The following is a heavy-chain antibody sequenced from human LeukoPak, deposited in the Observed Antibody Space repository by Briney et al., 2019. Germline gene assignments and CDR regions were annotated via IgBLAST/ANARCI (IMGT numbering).Heavy chain of an antibody. D-gene: IGHD3-22*01. V-gene: IGHV3-11*05. Sequence: GRSLRLACAASGFTFSDYYMSWIRQAPGKGLEWVSYISSSSSYTNYADSVKGRFTISRDNAKNSLYLQMNSLRAEDTAVYYCARETYYYDSSGYELFDPWGQGTLVTVSS. CDR2: ISSSSSYT. CDR1: GFTFSDYY. CDR3: ARETYYYDSSGYELFDP. J-gene: IGHJ5*02.